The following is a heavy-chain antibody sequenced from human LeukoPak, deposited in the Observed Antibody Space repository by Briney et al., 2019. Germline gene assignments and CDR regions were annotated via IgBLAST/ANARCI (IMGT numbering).Heavy chain of an antibody. D-gene: IGHD2-2*01. J-gene: IGHJ5*02. CDR1: GYTFTNYG. CDR3: ARDTNSAGDLTWFDP. Sequence: ASVKVSCKASGYTFTNYGVTWVRQAPGQGLEWIGCISAYNGDRNYVQKFQGRVTMTTDTSTSTAYMELRNLTSDDSATYYCARDTNSAGDLTWFDPWGQGTLVTVFS. CDR2: ISAYNGDR. V-gene: IGHV1-18*04.